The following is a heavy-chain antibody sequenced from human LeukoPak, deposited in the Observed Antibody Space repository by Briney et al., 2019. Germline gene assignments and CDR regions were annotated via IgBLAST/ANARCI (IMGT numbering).Heavy chain of an antibody. D-gene: IGHD4-23*01. Sequence: SETLSLTCAVYGGSFSGYYWSWIRQPPGKGLEWIGEINHSGSTNYNPSLKSRVTISVDTSKNQFSLKLSSVTAADTAVYYCARPSRPSVVKLYFQHWGQGTLVTISS. CDR1: GGSFSGYY. V-gene: IGHV4-34*01. CDR2: INHSGST. J-gene: IGHJ1*01. CDR3: ARPSRPSVVKLYFQH.